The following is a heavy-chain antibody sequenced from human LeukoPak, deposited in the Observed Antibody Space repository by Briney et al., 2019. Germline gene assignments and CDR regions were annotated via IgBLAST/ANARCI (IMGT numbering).Heavy chain of an antibody. V-gene: IGHV3-7*01. Sequence: GGSLRLSCAASGFTFSRYWMNWVRQAPRKGLEWVGSIKEDGSEKSYVDSVKGRFTISRDNAKNSLYLQMNSLRAEDTAIYSCVSCGTTTCIIRFEYWGQGTLVTVSS. CDR2: IKEDGSEK. D-gene: IGHD2-2*01. CDR3: VSCGTTTCIIRFEY. J-gene: IGHJ4*02. CDR1: GFTFSRYW.